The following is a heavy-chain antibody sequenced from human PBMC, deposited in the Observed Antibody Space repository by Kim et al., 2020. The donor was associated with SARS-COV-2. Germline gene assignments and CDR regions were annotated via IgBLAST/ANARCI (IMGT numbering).Heavy chain of an antibody. Sequence: SGPTLVKPTQTLTLTCTFSGFSLSTSGVGVGWIRQPPGKALEWLALIYSDDLKRYSPSLESRLIITKDASKNQVVLTMTNMDPVDTATYYCAHRQGPHQSYSNFRAFDYWGQGTLVTVSS. V-gene: IGHV2-5*02. CDR1: GFSLSTSGVG. CDR2: IYSDDLK. J-gene: IGHJ4*02. CDR3: AHRQGPHQSYSNFRAFDY. D-gene: IGHD4-4*01.